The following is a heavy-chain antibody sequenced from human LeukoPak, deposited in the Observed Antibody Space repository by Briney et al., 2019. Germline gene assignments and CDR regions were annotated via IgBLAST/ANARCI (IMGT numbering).Heavy chain of an antibody. V-gene: IGHV3-48*01. J-gene: IGHJ5*01. Sequence: GGSLRLSCAASGFTFSTYSMSWVRQAPGKGPEWLSYISTSSITKYYADSVKGRFTISGDDAKNSLSLQMNSLRADDTAVYYCAKEMGFCSGGSCYRWFDSWGQGTLVTVSS. D-gene: IGHD2-15*01. CDR1: GFTFSTYS. CDR2: ISTSSITK. CDR3: AKEMGFCSGGSCYRWFDS.